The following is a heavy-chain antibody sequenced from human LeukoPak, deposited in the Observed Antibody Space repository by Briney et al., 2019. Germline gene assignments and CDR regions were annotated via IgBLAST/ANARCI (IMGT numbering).Heavy chain of an antibody. CDR1: GYTFSGYF. V-gene: IGHV1-2*06. CDR2: INPNSGGT. Sequence: GASVKVSCKASGYTFSGYFIHWVRQAPGQGLEWMGRINPNSGGTNYAQKFQGRVTMTRDTSISTAYMELSRLRSDDTAVYYCARDEGYCSSTNCYDDFDYWGQGTLVTVSS. CDR3: ARDEGYCSSTNCYDDFDY. D-gene: IGHD2-2*01. J-gene: IGHJ4*02.